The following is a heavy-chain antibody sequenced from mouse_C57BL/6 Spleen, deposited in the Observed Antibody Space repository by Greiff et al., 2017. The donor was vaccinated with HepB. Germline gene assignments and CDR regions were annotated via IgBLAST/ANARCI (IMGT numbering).Heavy chain of an antibody. Sequence: QVQLQQPGAELVKPGASVKMSCKASGYTFTSYWITWVKQRPGQGLEWIGDIYPGSGSTSYNEKFKSKATLTVDPSSSTAYMQLSSLTSEDSAVYYCARCQLAPEVLDYWGQGTTSTVSS. CDR1: GYTFTSYW. D-gene: IGHD4-1*02. V-gene: IGHV1-55*01. CDR2: IYPGSGST. J-gene: IGHJ4*01. CDR3: ARCQLAPEVLDY.